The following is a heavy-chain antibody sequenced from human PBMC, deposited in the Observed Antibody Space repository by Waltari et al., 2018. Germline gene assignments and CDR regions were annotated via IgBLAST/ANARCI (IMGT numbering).Heavy chain of an antibody. J-gene: IGHJ5*02. V-gene: IGHV3-74*03. CDR1: EFSFSNHW. CDR3: ASGSDAVEVPAANGVILGP. CDR2: MYVAGSRT. D-gene: IGHD2-21*01. Sequence: EVQLVESGGGSVQPGGSLRLSCEASEFSFSNHWRHWCRQAPGKGLVCGERMYVAGSRTTYADSVQVRFTISRDSAKNTVHLQMNSLRVDDTAVYYCASGSDAVEVPAANGVILGPWGQGTLVTVSS.